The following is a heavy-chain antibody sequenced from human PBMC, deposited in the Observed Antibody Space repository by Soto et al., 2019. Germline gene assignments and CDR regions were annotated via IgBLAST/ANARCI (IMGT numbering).Heavy chain of an antibody. Sequence: QVQLVQSGAEVKKPGASVKVSCTASGYTFTNHYLHWVRQAPGQGLEWMGVINPNGGSTSYTQKFPGRVTRTRVTSTSTVYMEWTSLRSEDTAVYYCARAPWERVRGFKEFEYWGQGTLVTLSS. CDR2: INPNGGST. D-gene: IGHD3-10*01. CDR1: GYTFTNHY. V-gene: IGHV1-46*01. J-gene: IGHJ4*02. CDR3: ARAPWERVRGFKEFEY.